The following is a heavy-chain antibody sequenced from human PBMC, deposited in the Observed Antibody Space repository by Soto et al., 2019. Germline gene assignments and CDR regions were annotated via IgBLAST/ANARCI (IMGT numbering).Heavy chain of an antibody. CDR3: TRHPRYYDLGSYYNANNWFGP. Sequence: GASLKISCKASGYMFSTYWIGWVRQMPEKGLEWVGIIYPGDSTTRYSPSFQGQVTISADKSINTAYLQWGSLKASDTAMYYCTRHPRYYDLGSYYNANNWFGPWGQGTLVTVSS. J-gene: IGHJ5*01. CDR1: GYMFSTYW. D-gene: IGHD3-10*01. CDR2: IYPGDSTT. V-gene: IGHV5-51*01.